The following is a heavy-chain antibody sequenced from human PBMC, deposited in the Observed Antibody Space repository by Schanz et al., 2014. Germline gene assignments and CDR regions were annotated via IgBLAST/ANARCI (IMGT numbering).Heavy chain of an antibody. CDR2: LSGSSSDR. J-gene: IGHJ2*01. D-gene: IGHD3-3*01. V-gene: IGHV3-11*06. CDR3: ASLRFSGSLGPDCYFDF. CDR1: GFIFSDYY. Sequence: QVQLVESGGGLVKPGGSLRLSCAASGFIFSDYYMSWIRQAPGKGLEWVSYLSGSSSDRNLADSVKGRFTISRDNAKSSLYLKMKSLRVEDTDIFYCASLRFSGSLGPDCYFDFWGRGTLVTVSS.